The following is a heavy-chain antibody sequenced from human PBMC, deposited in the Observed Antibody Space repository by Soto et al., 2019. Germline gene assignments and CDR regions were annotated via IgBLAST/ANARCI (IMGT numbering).Heavy chain of an antibody. CDR3: ARASTGELWVYANWFEP. V-gene: IGHV4-30-4*01. D-gene: IGHD3-16*01. J-gene: IGHJ5*02. CDR1: GGSISSGDYY. CDR2: IYYSGGT. Sequence: SETLSLTCTVSGGSISSGDYYWSWIRQPPGKGLEWIGFIYYSGGTYYKPSLKSRVTISVDTSKNKFSLNLSSVTAADTAVYYCARASTGELWVYANWFEPWGPGTLVTVSS.